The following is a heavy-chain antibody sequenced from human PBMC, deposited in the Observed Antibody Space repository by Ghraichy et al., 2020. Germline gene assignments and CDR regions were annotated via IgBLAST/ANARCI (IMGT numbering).Heavy chain of an antibody. V-gene: IGHV1-3*01. D-gene: IGHD3-22*01. Sequence: ASVKVSCKASGYTFTSYAMHWVRQAPGQRLEWMGWINAGNGNTKYSQKFQGRVTITRDTSASTAYMELSSLRSEDTAVYYCARDRLRGGYYDSSGRADAFDIWGQGTMVTVSS. CDR1: GYTFTSYA. J-gene: IGHJ3*02. CDR3: ARDRLRGGYYDSSGRADAFDI. CDR2: INAGNGNT.